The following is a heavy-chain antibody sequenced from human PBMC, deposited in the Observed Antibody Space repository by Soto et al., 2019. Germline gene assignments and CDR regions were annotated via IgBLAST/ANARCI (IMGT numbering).Heavy chain of an antibody. Sequence: ASVKVSCKASGFTFTSHGISWVRQAPGQGLEWMGWISGFDGNTNYAQKLQGRVTMTTDTSTSTAYMELRSLRSDDTAVYYCARDYGILTPYYLALTRLDVWGQGTTVTV. CDR1: GFTFTSHG. V-gene: IGHV1-18*01. D-gene: IGHD3-9*01. CDR2: ISGFDGNT. CDR3: ARDYGILTPYYLALTRLDV. J-gene: IGHJ6*02.